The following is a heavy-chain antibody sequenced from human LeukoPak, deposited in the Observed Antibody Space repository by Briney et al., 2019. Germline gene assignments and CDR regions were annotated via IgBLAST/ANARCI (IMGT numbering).Heavy chain of an antibody. Sequence: QSGGSLRLSCAASGFTFSSYAMSWVRQAPGKGLEWVSGISGSGGNTYYADSVMGRFTISRDSSKNTLYLQMNGLRADDTAVYYCAKDIGYCSGDSCPYFDHWGQGTLVTVSS. J-gene: IGHJ4*02. V-gene: IGHV3-23*01. D-gene: IGHD2-15*01. CDR2: ISGSGGNT. CDR1: GFTFSSYA. CDR3: AKDIGYCSGDSCPYFDH.